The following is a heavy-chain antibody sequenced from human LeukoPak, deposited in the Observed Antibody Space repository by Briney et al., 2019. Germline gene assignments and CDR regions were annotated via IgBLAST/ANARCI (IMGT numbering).Heavy chain of an antibody. CDR2: IDDSGSA. CDR3: ARLDRDIVVVPAGDDAFDI. J-gene: IGHJ3*02. V-gene: IGHV4-59*01. CDR1: GASISGYY. Sequence: SETLSLTCTVSGASISGYYWSWIRQPPGKGLEWIGYIDDSGSANYNPSLKSRVTISVDTSKNQFSLKLSSVTAADTAVYYCARLDRDIVVVPAGDDAFDIWGQGTMVTVPS. D-gene: IGHD2-2*01.